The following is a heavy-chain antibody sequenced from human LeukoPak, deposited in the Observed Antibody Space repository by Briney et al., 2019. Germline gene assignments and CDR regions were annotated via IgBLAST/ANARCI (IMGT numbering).Heavy chain of an antibody. CDR1: GFTVSSNY. V-gene: IGHV3-53*05. D-gene: IGHD2-15*01. Sequence: GGSLRLSCAASGFTVSSNYMSWVRQAPGKGLEWVSVIYSGGSTYYADSVKGRFTISRDNSKNTLYLQMNSLRAEDTAVYYCANTEYCSGGSCYSIDYWGQGTLVTVSS. CDR2: IYSGGST. CDR3: ANTEYCSGGSCYSIDY. J-gene: IGHJ4*02.